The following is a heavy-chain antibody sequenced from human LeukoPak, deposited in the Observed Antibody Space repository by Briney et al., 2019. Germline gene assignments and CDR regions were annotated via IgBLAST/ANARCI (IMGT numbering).Heavy chain of an antibody. CDR3: ARGILGGYCSSTSCYAFDI. Sequence: ASVKVSCKASGYSFISYDINWVRQAPGQGLEWMGWMNPNSGNTGYSQKFQGRVTITRDTSISTAYMELSSLRSEGTAVYYCARGILGGYCSSTSCYAFDIWGQGTMVTVSS. D-gene: IGHD2-2*01. J-gene: IGHJ3*02. V-gene: IGHV1-8*03. CDR2: MNPNSGNT. CDR1: GYSFISYD.